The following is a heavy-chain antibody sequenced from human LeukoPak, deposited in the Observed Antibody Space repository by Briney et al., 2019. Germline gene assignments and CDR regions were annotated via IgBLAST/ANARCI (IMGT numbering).Heavy chain of an antibody. CDR2: IYHSGST. D-gene: IGHD6-13*01. CDR3: ATGSWYPDY. Sequence: PSETLSLTCTVSGGFISSYYWSWIRQPPGKGLEWIGYIYHSGSTNYNPSLKSRVTISVDTSRNQFSLKLRFVTAADTAIYYCATGSWYPDYWGQGTLVIVSS. J-gene: IGHJ4*02. V-gene: IGHV4-59*01. CDR1: GGFISSYY.